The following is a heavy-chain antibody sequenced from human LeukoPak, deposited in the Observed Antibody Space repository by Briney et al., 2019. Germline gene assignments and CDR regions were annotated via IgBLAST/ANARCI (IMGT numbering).Heavy chain of an antibody. V-gene: IGHV6-1*01. J-gene: IGHJ4*02. CDR2: TYYRSKWFN. D-gene: IGHD6-13*01. CDR1: GDSVSSNSAT. Sequence: SQTLSLTCAISGDSVSSNSATWNWIRQSPSRGLEWLGRTYYRSKWFNDYAVSVKSRITINPDTSENQFSLQLNSVTPEDTAVYYCTRAFLYSSSSTFDYWGQGTLVTVSS. CDR3: TRAFLYSSSSTFDY.